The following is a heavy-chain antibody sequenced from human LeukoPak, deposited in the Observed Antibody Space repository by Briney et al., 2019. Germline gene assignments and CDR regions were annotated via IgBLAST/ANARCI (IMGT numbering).Heavy chain of an antibody. J-gene: IGHJ1*01. CDR2: VKQVGTEK. Sequence: GGSLRLSCVASGFRFGRDWISWVRQAPGKGLEWVACVKQVGTEKNYVVSVWGRFTVSVDNGKNSLYLQMNSLRAEDTAKYYCATLDSTKSVLWGRGTAVIVSS. V-gene: IGHV3-7*01. CDR3: ATLDSTKSVL. CDR1: GFRFGRDW. D-gene: IGHD2-2*01.